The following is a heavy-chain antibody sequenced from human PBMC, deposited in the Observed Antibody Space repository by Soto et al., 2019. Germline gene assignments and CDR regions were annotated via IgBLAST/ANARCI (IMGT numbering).Heavy chain of an antibody. Sequence: ASVKVSCKASGGTFSSYAISWVRQAPGQGLEWMGGIIPIFGTANYAQKFQGRVTITADESTSTAYMELSSLRSEDTAVYYCARVGEDYYGSGSSLNWFDPWGQGTLVTVSS. CDR1: GGTFSSYA. D-gene: IGHD3-10*01. CDR3: ARVGEDYYGSGSSLNWFDP. J-gene: IGHJ5*02. V-gene: IGHV1-69*13. CDR2: IIPIFGTA.